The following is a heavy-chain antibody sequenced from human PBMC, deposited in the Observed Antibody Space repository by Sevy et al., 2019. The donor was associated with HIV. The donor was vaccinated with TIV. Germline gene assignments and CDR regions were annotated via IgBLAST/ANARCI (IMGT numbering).Heavy chain of an antibody. J-gene: IGHJ4*02. Sequence: GGSLRLSCAASGFTFSSYTMHWVRQAPGKGLEWVAFISYDGSRKYYADSVNGRFTISRDNSKNTLYLQMNNLRAEDTAVFYCARDLALSGSYSWLAYWGQGTLVTVS. D-gene: IGHD1-26*01. V-gene: IGHV3-30*14. CDR3: ARDLALSGSYSWLAY. CDR2: ISYDGSRK. CDR1: GFTFSSYT.